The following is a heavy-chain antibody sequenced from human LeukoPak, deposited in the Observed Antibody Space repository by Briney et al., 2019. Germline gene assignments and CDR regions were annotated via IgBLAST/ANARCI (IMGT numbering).Heavy chain of an antibody. CDR3: AKNDYYSSGSYYNWFDP. D-gene: IGHD3-10*01. J-gene: IGHJ5*02. CDR1: GGSISSGGYY. CDR2: IYYSGST. Sequence: SQTLSLTCTVSGGSISSGGYYWSWIRQHPGKGLEWIGYIYYSGSTYYNPSLKSRVTISVDTSKNQFSLKLSSVTAADTAVYYCAKNDYYSSGSYYNWFDPWGQGTLVTVSS. V-gene: IGHV4-31*03.